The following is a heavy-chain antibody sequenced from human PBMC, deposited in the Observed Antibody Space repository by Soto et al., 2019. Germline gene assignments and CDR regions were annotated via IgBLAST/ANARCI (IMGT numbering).Heavy chain of an antibody. Sequence: QVQLVQSGAEVKKPGSSVKVSCTASGGSLRNSVISWVRQAPAQRLEWMGGVIPILGTANYPQKFQGRVTMTADEATSTAYMDLSSVSPDDTAVYYCARLGHPGHWGPGTLVIVSS. CDR1: GGSLRNSV. CDR2: VIPILGTA. J-gene: IGHJ4*02. CDR3: ARLGHPGH. V-gene: IGHV1-69*01.